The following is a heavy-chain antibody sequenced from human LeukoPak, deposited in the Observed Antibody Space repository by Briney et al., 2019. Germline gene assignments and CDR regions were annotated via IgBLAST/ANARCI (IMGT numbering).Heavy chain of an antibody. J-gene: IGHJ4*02. V-gene: IGHV4-4*07. Sequence: SETLSLTCTVSGGSISSYYWSWIRQPAGKGLEWIGRIYTSGSTNYNPSLKSRVSMSVDTSKNQFSLKLSSVTAADTAVYYCARHSPQAVSPYYFDYWGQGTLVTVSS. CDR3: ARHSPQAVSPYYFDY. CDR1: GGSISSYY. CDR2: IYTSGST. D-gene: IGHD2-15*01.